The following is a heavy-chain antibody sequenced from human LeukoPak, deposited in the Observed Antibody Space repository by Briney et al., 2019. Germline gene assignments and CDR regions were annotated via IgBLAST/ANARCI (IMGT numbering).Heavy chain of an antibody. J-gene: IGHJ4*02. Sequence: PGGSLRLSCAASGLTLSSNAMSWVRQAPGKGLEWVSGISDSGGSTYYADSVKGRFTISRDKSKNTFFLHMNSLRAEDTAVYYCAKEWAYGSGSYHYWGQGTLVTVS. CDR2: ISDSGGST. D-gene: IGHD3-10*01. CDR1: GLTLSSNA. V-gene: IGHV3-23*01. CDR3: AKEWAYGSGSYHY.